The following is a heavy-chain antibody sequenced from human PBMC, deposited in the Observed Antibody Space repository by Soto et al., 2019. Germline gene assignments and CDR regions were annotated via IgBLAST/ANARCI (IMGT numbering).Heavy chain of an antibody. V-gene: IGHV4-59*01. CDR1: AGSISFDY. CDR2: INYSGSP. J-gene: IGHJ5*02. Sequence: SETLSLTCTVSAGSISFDYWSWIRQPPGKGLECLGYINYSGSPSYNPSLKSRVTISIDTSENQFSLRLTSVTAADTAFYYCARLNSNYAKRSHWFDPWGQGILVTVS. D-gene: IGHD4-4*01. CDR3: ARLNSNYAKRSHWFDP.